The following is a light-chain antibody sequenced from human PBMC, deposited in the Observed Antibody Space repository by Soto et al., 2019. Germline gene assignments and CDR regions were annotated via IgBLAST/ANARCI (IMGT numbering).Light chain of an antibody. CDR3: CSYTTSNTRQIV. CDR2: DVS. CDR1: SSDVGGYNY. V-gene: IGLV2-14*01. Sequence: QSALTQPASVSGSPGQSITISCTGTSSDVGGYNYVSWYQQHPGKAPKFMIYDVSNRPSGVSNRFSGSKSGNTASLTISGLQAEDDADYYGCSYTTSNTRQIVFGTGTKLT. J-gene: IGLJ1*01.